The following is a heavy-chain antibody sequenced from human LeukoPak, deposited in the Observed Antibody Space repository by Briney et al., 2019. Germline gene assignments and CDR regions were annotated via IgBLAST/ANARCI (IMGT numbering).Heavy chain of an antibody. J-gene: IGHJ4*02. Sequence: PSETLSLTCAVYGGSFSGYYWSWIRQPPGKGLEWIGEINHSGSTNYNPSLKSRVTISVDTSKNQFSLKLSSVTAADTAVYYCARERKRTDFDYWGQGTLVTVSP. CDR3: ARERKRTDFDY. V-gene: IGHV4-34*01. CDR2: INHSGST. CDR1: GGSFSGYY. D-gene: IGHD3/OR15-3a*01.